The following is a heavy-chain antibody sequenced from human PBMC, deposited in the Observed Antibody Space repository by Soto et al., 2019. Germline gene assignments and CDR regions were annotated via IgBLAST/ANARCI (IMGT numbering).Heavy chain of an antibody. CDR1: GGSISSYY. CDR3: ARSYYGSGYYPFDY. J-gene: IGHJ4*02. CDR2: IYYSGST. Sequence: SETLSLTWTVSGGSISSYYWSWIRQPPGKGLEWIGYIYYSGSTNYNPSLESRVTISVDTSKNQFSLKLSSVTAADTAVYYCARSYYGSGYYPFDYWGQGTLVTVSS. V-gene: IGHV4-59*01. D-gene: IGHD3-22*01.